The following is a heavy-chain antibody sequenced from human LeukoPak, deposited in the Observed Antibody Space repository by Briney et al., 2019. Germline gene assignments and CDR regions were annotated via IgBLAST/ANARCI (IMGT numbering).Heavy chain of an antibody. CDR1: GFTFSSYW. V-gene: IGHV3-7*01. J-gene: IGHJ4*02. CDR2: TKEDGSEK. CDR3: ARSTGWYLDY. Sequence: GGSLRLSCAASGFTFSSYWMSWVRQGPGKGLEWVANTKEDGSEKYYVDSVKGRFTISRDNAKNSLYLQMNSLRVGDTAVFYCARSTGWYLDYWGQGTLVTVSS. D-gene: IGHD6-19*01.